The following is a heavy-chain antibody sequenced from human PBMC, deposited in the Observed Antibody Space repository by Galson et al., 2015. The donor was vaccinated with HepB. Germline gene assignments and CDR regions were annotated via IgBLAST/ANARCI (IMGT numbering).Heavy chain of an antibody. CDR3: ARGVGISYDVLMVYALDY. CDR1: GFTFSDYY. Sequence: SLRLSCAASGFTFSDYYMSWIRQAPGKGLEWVSYISSSGSTIYYADSEKGRFTISRDNAKNSLYLQMNSLRAEDTAVYYCARGVGISYDVLMVYALDYWGQGTLVTVSS. V-gene: IGHV3-11*01. J-gene: IGHJ4*02. D-gene: IGHD2-8*01. CDR2: ISSSGSTI.